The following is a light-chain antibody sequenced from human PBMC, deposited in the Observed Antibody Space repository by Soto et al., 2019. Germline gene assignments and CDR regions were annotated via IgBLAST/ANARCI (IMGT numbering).Light chain of an antibody. Sequence: EIGVTQSPGTLSLSPGERATLFCRASQSVSRDYVAWYQQKPGQAPRLLIYGASSRATGIPDRFSGSGSGTDFILSISRLEPEDFAVYFCQLYGSSPPLFTFGPGTTVLIK. V-gene: IGKV3-20*01. J-gene: IGKJ3*01. CDR1: QSVSRDY. CDR2: GAS. CDR3: QLYGSSPPLFT.